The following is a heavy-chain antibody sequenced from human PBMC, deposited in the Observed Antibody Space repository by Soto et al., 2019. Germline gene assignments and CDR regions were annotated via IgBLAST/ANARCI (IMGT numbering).Heavy chain of an antibody. CDR3: AKERGIAAAGRNWFDP. CDR1: GFTFSSYG. J-gene: IGHJ5*02. CDR2: ISYDGSNK. D-gene: IGHD6-13*01. Sequence: GGSLRLSCAASGFTFSSYGMHWVRQAPGKGLEWVAVISYDGSNKYYADSVKGRFTISRDNSKNTLYLQMNSLRAEDTAVYYCAKERGIAAAGRNWFDPWGQGTLVTVSS. V-gene: IGHV3-30*18.